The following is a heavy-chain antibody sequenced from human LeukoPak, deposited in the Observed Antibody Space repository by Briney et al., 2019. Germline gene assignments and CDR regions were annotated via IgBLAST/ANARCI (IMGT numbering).Heavy chain of an antibody. J-gene: IGHJ4*02. V-gene: IGHV3-30-3*01. D-gene: IGHD3-16*01. CDR3: ARSRGGY. CDR1: GLSFSSYA. Sequence: PGSSLRLSCAASGLSFSSYAMHWVRQAPGKGLEWVAVISYDGSNKYYADSVKGRFTISRDNSKNTLYLQMNSLRAEDTAVYYCARSRGGYWGQGTLVTVSS. CDR2: ISYDGSNK.